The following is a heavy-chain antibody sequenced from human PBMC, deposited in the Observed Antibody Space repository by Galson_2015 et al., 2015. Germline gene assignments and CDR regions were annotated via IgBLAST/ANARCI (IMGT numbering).Heavy chain of an antibody. CDR3: ASSDYGDYDNPFDY. D-gene: IGHD4-17*01. V-gene: IGHV1-2*06. CDR1: GYTFTGYY. J-gene: IGHJ4*02. Sequence: SVKVSCKASGYTFTGYYMHWVRQAPGQGLEWMGRINPNSGGTNYAQKFQGRVTMTRDTSISTAYMELSRLRSDDTAVYYCASSDYGDYDNPFDYWGQGTLVTVSS. CDR2: INPNSGGT.